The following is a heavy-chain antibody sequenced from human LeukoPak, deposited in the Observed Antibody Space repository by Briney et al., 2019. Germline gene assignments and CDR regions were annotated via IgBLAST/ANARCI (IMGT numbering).Heavy chain of an antibody. V-gene: IGHV4-38-2*02. CDR3: ARAPMVTYNWFDP. Sequence: SETLSLTCSVSGYSISRSYFWAWIRQSPRKGLEWIGSIHHSGSTYYNPSLKSRVTISVDTSKNQFSLKLSSVTAADTAVYYCARAPMVTYNWFDPWGQGTLVTVSS. CDR2: IHHSGST. J-gene: IGHJ5*02. CDR1: GYSISRSYF. D-gene: IGHD4-23*01.